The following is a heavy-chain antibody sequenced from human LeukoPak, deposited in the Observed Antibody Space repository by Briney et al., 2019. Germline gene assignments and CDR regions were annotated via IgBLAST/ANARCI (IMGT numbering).Heavy chain of an antibody. J-gene: IGHJ4*02. CDR1: GGSVSSYY. D-gene: IGHD6-19*01. V-gene: IGHV3-23*01. Sequence: PSETLSLTCTVSGGSVSSYYWNWIRQRPGKGLEWVSAISGSGGSTYYADSVKGRFTISRDNSKNTLYLQMNSLRAEDTAVYYCARDTGYSSGHFDYWGQGTLVTVSS. CDR2: ISGSGGST. CDR3: ARDTGYSSGHFDY.